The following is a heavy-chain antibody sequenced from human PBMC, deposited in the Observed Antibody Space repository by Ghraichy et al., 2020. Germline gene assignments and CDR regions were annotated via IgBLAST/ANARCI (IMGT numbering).Heavy chain of an antibody. Sequence: SETLSLTCAVYDGSFRVYYWSWIRQPPGKGLECIGEINHSGSTNYNPSLKSRVTISVDTSKSQFSQKLSSVTAADTAVYYCAREGQLVRLHYFDYWGQGTLVTVSS. CDR1: DGSFRVYY. CDR2: INHSGST. D-gene: IGHD6-6*01. J-gene: IGHJ4*02. CDR3: AREGQLVRLHYFDY. V-gene: IGHV4-34*01.